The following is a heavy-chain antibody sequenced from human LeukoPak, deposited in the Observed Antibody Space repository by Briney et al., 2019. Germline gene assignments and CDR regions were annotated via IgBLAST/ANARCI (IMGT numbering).Heavy chain of an antibody. CDR1: GYTFSGYY. J-gene: IGHJ4*02. CDR3: ARYYYDSSGPGVYYFDY. V-gene: IGHV1-2*02. D-gene: IGHD3-22*01. CDR2: INPNSGDT. Sequence: ASVKVSRKASGYTFSGYYMHWVRQAPGQGLEWMGWINPNSGDTNYAQKFQGRVTMTRDTSISTAYMELSRLRSDDTAVYYCARYYYDSSGPGVYYFDYWGQGTLVTVSS.